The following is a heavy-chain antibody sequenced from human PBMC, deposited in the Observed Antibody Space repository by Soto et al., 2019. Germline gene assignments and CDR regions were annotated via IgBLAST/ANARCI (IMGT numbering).Heavy chain of an antibody. V-gene: IGHV3-64*01. CDR3: ARRARPDFYYMDV. D-gene: IGHD6-6*01. J-gene: IGHJ6*03. Sequence: EVQLAESGGGLAQPGGSLRLSCAASGFTLSGYAMDWVRQAPGKGLEYVSGISSNGVGTYYANSVQGRFTISRDNSKNTVYLQMGSLRPEDLAVYYCARRARPDFYYMDVWGKVTTVTVSS. CDR1: GFTLSGYA. CDR2: ISSNGVGT.